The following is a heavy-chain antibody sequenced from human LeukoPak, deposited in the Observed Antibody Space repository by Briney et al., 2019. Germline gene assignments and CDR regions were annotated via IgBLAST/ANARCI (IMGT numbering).Heavy chain of an antibody. CDR2: IYTSGST. V-gene: IGHV4-61*02. D-gene: IGHD2-15*01. CDR1: GGSISSGSYY. Sequence: PSETLSLTCTVSGGSISSGSYYWSWIRQPAGKGLEWSGRIYTSGSTNYNPSLKSRVTISVDTSKNQFSLKLSSVTAADTAVYYCARDLGLVAGGPGAFDIWGQGTMVTVSS. J-gene: IGHJ3*02. CDR3: ARDLGLVAGGPGAFDI.